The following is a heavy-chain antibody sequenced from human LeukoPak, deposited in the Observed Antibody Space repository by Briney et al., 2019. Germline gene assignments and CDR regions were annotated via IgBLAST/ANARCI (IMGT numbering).Heavy chain of an antibody. CDR3: ARAGTGRHYYFDY. Sequence: SVKVSCKASGGTFNSYAISWVRQAPGQGLEWMGGIIPIFGTANYAQKFQGRVTITTDESTSTAYMELSSLRSEDTAVYYCARAGTGRHYYFDYWGQGTLVTVSS. V-gene: IGHV1-69*05. CDR2: IIPIFGTA. D-gene: IGHD1-7*01. CDR1: GGTFNSYA. J-gene: IGHJ4*02.